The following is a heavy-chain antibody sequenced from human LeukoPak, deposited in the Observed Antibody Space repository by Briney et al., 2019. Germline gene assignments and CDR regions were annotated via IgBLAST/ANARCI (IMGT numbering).Heavy chain of an antibody. CDR1: GYSISSGYF. CDR3: AREGARLELRSTRMFDP. CDR2: IYHSGST. J-gene: IGHJ5*02. Sequence: SETLSLTCSVSGYSISSGYFWGWIRQPPGTGLEWIASIYHSGSTYYNPSLKSRVTISVDTSKNQFSLKQSSVTAADTAVYYCAREGARLELRSTRMFDPWGQGTLVTVSS. V-gene: IGHV4-38-2*02. D-gene: IGHD1-7*01.